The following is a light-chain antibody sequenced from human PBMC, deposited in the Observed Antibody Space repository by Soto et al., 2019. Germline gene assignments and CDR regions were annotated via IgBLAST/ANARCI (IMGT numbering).Light chain of an antibody. Sequence: QSALTQPASVSGSPGQSITISCTGTSSDVGGYNYVSWYQQHPGKAPKLMIYEVNFRPSGVSNRFSGSKSGNTASLTISGLQADDEADYYCSSYTTTTTPVIFGGGTKLTVL. CDR3: SSYTTTTTPVI. J-gene: IGLJ2*01. CDR1: SSDVGGYNY. V-gene: IGLV2-14*01. CDR2: EVN.